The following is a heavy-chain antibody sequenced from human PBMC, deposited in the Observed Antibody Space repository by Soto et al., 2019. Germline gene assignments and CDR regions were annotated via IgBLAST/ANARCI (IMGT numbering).Heavy chain of an antibody. CDR3: ARDSGYCTNGVCYTYGMDV. CDR2: ISPNGQGI. J-gene: IGHJ6*02. CDR1: GFTVTSNG. D-gene: IGHD2-8*01. V-gene: IGHV3-21*01. Sequence: GGSLRLSCGVSGFTVTSNGVSWVRQAPGKGLEWVSAISPNGQGIWYADSVKGRFTISRDNAKNSMYLQMNSLRAEDTAVYYCARDSGYCTNGVCYTYGMDVWGQGTTVTVSS.